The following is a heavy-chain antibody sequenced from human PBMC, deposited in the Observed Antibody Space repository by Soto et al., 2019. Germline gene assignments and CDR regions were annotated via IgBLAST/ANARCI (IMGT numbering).Heavy chain of an antibody. CDR1: GYTLTELS. Sequence: GASVKVSCKVSGYTLTELSMHWVRQAPGKGLEWMGGFDPEDSETIYAQKFQGRVTMTEDTSTDTAYMELSSLRSEYTAVYYCATVFNGDKRRDYWGQGTLVTVSS. V-gene: IGHV1-24*01. D-gene: IGHD4-17*01. J-gene: IGHJ4*02. CDR3: ATVFNGDKRRDY. CDR2: FDPEDSET.